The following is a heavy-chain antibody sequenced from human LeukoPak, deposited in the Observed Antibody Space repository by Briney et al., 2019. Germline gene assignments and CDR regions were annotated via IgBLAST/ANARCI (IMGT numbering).Heavy chain of an antibody. J-gene: IGHJ4*02. CDR3: ARMINGDYFDY. CDR2: MSYSGST. Sequence: SETRSLTCRVSGGSVSAYYWSWIRQPPGKGLEYIGYMSYSGSTNCNPSVKSRVTISIDASRNQFSLKLSSVTAADTAVYYCARMINGDYFDYWGQGTLVTVSS. D-gene: IGHD3-16*01. V-gene: IGHV4-59*02. CDR1: GGSVSAYY.